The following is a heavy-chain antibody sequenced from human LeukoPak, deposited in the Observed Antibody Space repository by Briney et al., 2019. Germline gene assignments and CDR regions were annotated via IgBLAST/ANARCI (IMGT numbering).Heavy chain of an antibody. CDR3: ARDRGRGFDP. D-gene: IGHD1-26*01. J-gene: IGHJ5*02. CDR2: ISSSSSYI. CDR1: GFTFSSYS. Sequence: TGGSLRLSCAASGFTFSSYSMNWVRQAPGKGLEWVSSISSSSSYIYHADSVKGRFTISRDNAKNSLYLQMNSLGAEDTAVYYCARDRGRGFDPWGQGTLVTVSS. V-gene: IGHV3-21*01.